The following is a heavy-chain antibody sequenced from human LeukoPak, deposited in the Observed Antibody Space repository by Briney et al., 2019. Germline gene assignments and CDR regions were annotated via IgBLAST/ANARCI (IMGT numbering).Heavy chain of an antibody. CDR3: ARDSLGAPFDY. CDR1: GGSISSFY. D-gene: IGHD1-26*01. CDR2: IYYSGST. V-gene: IGHV4-59*01. Sequence: SETLSLTCTVSGGSISSFYWSWIRQPPGKGLEWIGYIYYSGSTNYNPSLKSRVTISVDTSKNQFSLKLSSVTAADTAVYYCARDSLGAPFDYWGQGTLVTVSS. J-gene: IGHJ4*02.